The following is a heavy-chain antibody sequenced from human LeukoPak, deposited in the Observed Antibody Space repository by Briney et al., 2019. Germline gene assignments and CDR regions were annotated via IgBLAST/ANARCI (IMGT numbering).Heavy chain of an antibody. D-gene: IGHD6-13*01. J-gene: IGHJ5*02. CDR1: GYTLTSYG. CDR3: ARDIMRKQQLVNWFDP. Sequence: GASVKVSCKASGYTLTSYGISWVRQAPGQGLEWMGWISAYNGNTNYAQKLQGRVTMTTDTSTSTAYMELRSLRSDDTAVYYCARDIMRKQQLVNWFDPWGQGTLVTVSS. CDR2: ISAYNGNT. V-gene: IGHV1-18*04.